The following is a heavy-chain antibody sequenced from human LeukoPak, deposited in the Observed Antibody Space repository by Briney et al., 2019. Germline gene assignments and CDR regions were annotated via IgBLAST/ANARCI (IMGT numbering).Heavy chain of an antibody. Sequence: GESLKISCTGSGYRFTSYWIGWVRQMPGTGLEWVAIIYPGDSDTRYSPPLPGQVAIPPDNSIRPPYSQCGRLEASDPAMYYGAIGGDSSTSCYRCFNFWGQGTLVADSS. CDR2: IYPGDSDT. J-gene: IGHJ4*02. D-gene: IGHD2-2*01. V-gene: IGHV5-51*01. CDR1: GYRFTSYW. CDR3: AIGGDSSTSCYRCFNF.